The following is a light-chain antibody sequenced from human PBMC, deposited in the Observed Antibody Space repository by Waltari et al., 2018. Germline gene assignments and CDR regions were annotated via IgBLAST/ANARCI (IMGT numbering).Light chain of an antibody. J-gene: IGLJ3*02. CDR3: SSYTSSSTWV. CDR2: DVS. V-gene: IGLV2-14*04. Sequence: PWYQQHPGKAPKVMIYDVSKRPSGVSNRFSGSKSGNTASLTISGLQAEDEADYYCSSYTSSSTWVFGGGTKLTVL.